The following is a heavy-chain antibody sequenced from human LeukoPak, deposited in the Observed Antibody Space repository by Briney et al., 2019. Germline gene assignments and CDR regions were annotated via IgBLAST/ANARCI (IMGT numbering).Heavy chain of an antibody. J-gene: IGHJ4*02. CDR1: GFTFSSYS. Sequence: GGSLRLSCAASGFTFSSYSMNWVRQAPGKGLEWVSYISSSSSTIYYADSVKGRFTISRDNAKNSLYLQMNSLRAEDTAVYYCARVSYSGTSKFDYWGQGTLVAVSS. V-gene: IGHV3-48*04. D-gene: IGHD1-26*01. CDR2: ISSSSSTI. CDR3: ARVSYSGTSKFDY.